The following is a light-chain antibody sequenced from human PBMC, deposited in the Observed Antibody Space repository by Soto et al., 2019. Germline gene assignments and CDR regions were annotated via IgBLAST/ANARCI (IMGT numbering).Light chain of an antibody. J-gene: IGKJ1*01. CDR1: QRASRQY. CDR3: QDFDSPQWT. CDR2: SVS. V-gene: IGKV3-20*01. Sequence: VLTQSPDTLSLSPGDRATLSCRANQRASRQYLSWYQQRPGQPPRLLIYSVSMRADGIPDRFSGSGSGSEFTLTINRLEPEDFAVYYCQDFDSPQWTFGQVTKIEN.